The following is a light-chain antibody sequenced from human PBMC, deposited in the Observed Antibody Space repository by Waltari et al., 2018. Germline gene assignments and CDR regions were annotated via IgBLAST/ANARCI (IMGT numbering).Light chain of an antibody. CDR1: QSVSSS. V-gene: IGKV3-15*01. CDR3: QQYNNWPPYT. Sequence: EIVMTQSPATLSVSPGERATLSCRASQSVSSSLAWYQQKPGQAPRLLIYGASTRATGIPARFSGGGSGTEFTLTISSLQSEDFAVYYCQQYNNWPPYTFGQGTKLEIK. CDR2: GAS. J-gene: IGKJ2*01.